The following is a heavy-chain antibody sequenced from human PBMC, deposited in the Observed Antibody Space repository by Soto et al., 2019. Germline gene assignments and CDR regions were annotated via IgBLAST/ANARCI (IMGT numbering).Heavy chain of an antibody. CDR1: GYTFNFYG. CDR2: ISGFNGNT. J-gene: IGHJ4*02. Sequence: ASVKVSCKASGYTFNFYGITWVRQAPGQGLEWMGWISGFNGNTNYAADLQGRVTMTTYTSTSTAYMELRGLRSDDTAVYYCARIGVSSGHESPDFDSWGRGTRVTVSS. V-gene: IGHV1-18*01. CDR3: ARIGVSSGHESPDFDS. D-gene: IGHD3-16*01.